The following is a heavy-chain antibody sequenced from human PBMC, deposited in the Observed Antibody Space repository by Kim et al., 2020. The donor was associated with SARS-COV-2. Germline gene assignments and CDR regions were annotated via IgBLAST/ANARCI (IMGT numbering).Heavy chain of an antibody. V-gene: IGHV3-30*18. Sequence: GGSLRLSCAASGFTFSSYGMHWVRQAPGKGLEWVAVISYDGSNKYYADSVKGRFTISRDNSKNTLYLQMNSLRAEDTAVYYCAKDMEMATINPLDYWGQGTLVTVSS. CDR1: GFTFSSYG. CDR2: ISYDGSNK. J-gene: IGHJ4*02. CDR3: AKDMEMATINPLDY. D-gene: IGHD5-12*01.